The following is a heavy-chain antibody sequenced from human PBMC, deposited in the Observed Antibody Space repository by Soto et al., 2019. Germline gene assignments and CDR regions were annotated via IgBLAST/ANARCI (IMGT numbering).Heavy chain of an antibody. CDR2: INPNGGVT. CDR3: ARVGYCSGGRRYGLLAY. Sequence: ASVKVSCKTSGDSFNDYYIHWVRQAPGQGLEWMGWINPNGGVTKYAQKFQGRVTVTRDTSIRTVYMELSSLRSEDTAVYYCARVGYCSGGRRYGLLAYWGKGSLVTVAS. CDR1: GDSFNDYY. V-gene: IGHV1-2*02. J-gene: IGHJ4*02. D-gene: IGHD2-15*01.